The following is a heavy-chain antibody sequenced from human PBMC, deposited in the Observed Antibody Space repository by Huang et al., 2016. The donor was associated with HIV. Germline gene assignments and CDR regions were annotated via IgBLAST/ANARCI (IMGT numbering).Heavy chain of an antibody. J-gene: IGHJ4*02. CDR2: ISGRGDKT. D-gene: IGHD2-21*02. Sequence: DVQLLESGGDFVQPGGSLSLSCAASRFTFSTYAMSWVRQAPGKGLEWVSAISGRGDKTYYADSVKGRFTISRDNSKNTLFLQMNSLRAEDTAVYYCAKVPTVVTFHWGQGTLVTVSS. V-gene: IGHV3-23*01. CDR1: RFTFSTYA. CDR3: AKVPTVVTFH.